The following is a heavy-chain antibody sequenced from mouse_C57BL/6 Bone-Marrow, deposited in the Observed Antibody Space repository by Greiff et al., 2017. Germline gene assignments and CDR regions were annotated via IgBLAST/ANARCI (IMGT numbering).Heavy chain of an antibody. CDR3: AREGIRYYGSSYEDY. Sequence: EVQLQESGPVLVKPGASVKMSCKASGYTFTDYYMNWVKQSHGKSLEWIGVINPYNGGTSYNQKFKGKATLTVDKSSSTAYMELNSLTSEDSAVYYCAREGIRYYGSSYEDYWGQGTTLTVSS. V-gene: IGHV1-19*01. D-gene: IGHD1-1*01. J-gene: IGHJ2*01. CDR1: GYTFTDYY. CDR2: INPYNGGT.